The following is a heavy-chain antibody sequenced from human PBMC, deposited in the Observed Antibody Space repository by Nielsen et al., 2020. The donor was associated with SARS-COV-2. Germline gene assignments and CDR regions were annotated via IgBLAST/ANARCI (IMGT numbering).Heavy chain of an antibody. J-gene: IGHJ5*02. D-gene: IGHD6-13*01. CDR2: ISAYNGNT. CDR3: ARGQQQNWFDP. Sequence: ASVKVSCKASGGTFSSYAISWVRQAPGQGLEWMGWISAYNGNTNYAQKLQGRVTMTTDTSTSTAYMELRSLRSDDTAVYYCARGQQQNWFDPWGQGTLVTVSS. V-gene: IGHV1-18*01. CDR1: GGTFSSYA.